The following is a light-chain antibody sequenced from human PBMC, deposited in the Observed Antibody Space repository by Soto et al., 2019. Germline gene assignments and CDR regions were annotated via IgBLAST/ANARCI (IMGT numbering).Light chain of an antibody. V-gene: IGKV3-20*01. Sequence: EIVLTQSPGTLSSSPGERATLSCRASQSVSSSYLAWYQQKPGQAPRLLIYGGSSRATGIPDRFSGSGSGTDFTLTISRLEPEDFAVYYCQQYGSSLSITFGQGTRLEIK. CDR2: GGS. CDR1: QSVSSSY. J-gene: IGKJ5*01. CDR3: QQYGSSLSIT.